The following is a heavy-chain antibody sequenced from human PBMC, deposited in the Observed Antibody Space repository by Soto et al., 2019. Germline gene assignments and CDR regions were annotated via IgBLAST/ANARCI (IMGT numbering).Heavy chain of an antibody. J-gene: IGHJ6*02. V-gene: IGHV4-61*01. CDR1: GGSVSSGSYY. CDR3: ARDRGFWSGYNTYYYYGMDV. Sequence: SETLSLTCTVSGGSVSSGSYYWSWIRQPPGKGLEWIGYIYYSGSTNYNPSLKSRVTISVDTSKNQFSLKLSSVTAADTAVYYCARDRGFWSGYNTYYYYGMDVWGQGTTVTVSS. CDR2: IYYSGST. D-gene: IGHD3-3*01.